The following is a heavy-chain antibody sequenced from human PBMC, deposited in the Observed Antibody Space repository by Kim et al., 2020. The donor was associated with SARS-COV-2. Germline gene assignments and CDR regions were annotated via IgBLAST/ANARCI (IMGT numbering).Heavy chain of an antibody. D-gene: IGHD3-10*01. CDR3: ARVVRFGEFDY. J-gene: IGHJ4*02. Sequence: YYPGSVKRRFTISRENAKNSLYLQMNSLRAGDTAVYYCARVVRFGEFDYWGQGTLVTVSS. V-gene: IGHV3-13*01.